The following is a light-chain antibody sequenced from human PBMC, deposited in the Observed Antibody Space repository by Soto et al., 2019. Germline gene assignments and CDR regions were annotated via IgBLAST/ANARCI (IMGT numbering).Light chain of an antibody. CDR3: QHWTDYSWT. Sequence: DIHMTQSPSTLSASVGDRVTITCRASQRLTMWLAWYQQEPGKAPNLLIYKTSSLESGVPSRFSGSASGTEFTLTISSLQADVFATYYSQHWTDYSWTFGQGTKVEGK. J-gene: IGKJ1*01. V-gene: IGKV1-5*03. CDR1: QRLTMW. CDR2: KTS.